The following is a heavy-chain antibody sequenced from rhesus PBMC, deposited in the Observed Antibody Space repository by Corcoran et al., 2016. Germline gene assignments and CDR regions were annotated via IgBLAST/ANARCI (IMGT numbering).Heavy chain of an antibody. D-gene: IGHD1-26*01. J-gene: IGHJ4*01. CDR3: ARDPTYNWNSLLLWY. V-gene: IGHV4-106*01. Sequence: QVQLQESGPGLVKPSETLSLTCAVSGGSISDDYYWSWISQPPGKGLEWIGYIYGSGGGTNYNPSLKNLVTISIDTSKNQCSLKLSSVTAADTAVYYCARDPTYNWNSLLLWYWGQGVLVTVSS. CDR1: GGSISDDYY. CDR2: IYGSGGGT.